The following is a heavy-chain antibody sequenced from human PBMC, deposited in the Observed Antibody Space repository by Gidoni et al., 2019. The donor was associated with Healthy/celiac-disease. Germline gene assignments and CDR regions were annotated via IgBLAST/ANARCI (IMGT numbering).Heavy chain of an antibody. CDR1: GFTFDDYA. CDR3: AKDIVRVGATPDAFDI. Sequence: EVQLVESGGGLVQPGRSLRLSCAASGFTFDDYAMHWVRQAPGKGLEWASGISWNSGSIGYADSVKGRFTISRDNAKNSLYLQMNSLRAEDTALYYCAKDIVRVGATPDAFDIWGQGTMVTVSS. V-gene: IGHV3-9*01. J-gene: IGHJ3*02. CDR2: ISWNSGSI. D-gene: IGHD1-26*01.